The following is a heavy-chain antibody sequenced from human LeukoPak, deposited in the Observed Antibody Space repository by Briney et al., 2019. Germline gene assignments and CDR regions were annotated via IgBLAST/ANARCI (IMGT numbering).Heavy chain of an antibody. D-gene: IGHD2-2*02. V-gene: IGHV1-69*13. Sequence: SVKVSCKASGGTFSSYAISWVRQAPGQGLEWMGGIIPIFGTANYAQKFQGRVTITADESTSTAYMELSSLRSEDTAVYYCARALQGTSWYKDFDYWGQGTLVTVSS. CDR1: GGTFSSYA. CDR2: IIPIFGTA. J-gene: IGHJ4*02. CDR3: ARALQGTSWYKDFDY.